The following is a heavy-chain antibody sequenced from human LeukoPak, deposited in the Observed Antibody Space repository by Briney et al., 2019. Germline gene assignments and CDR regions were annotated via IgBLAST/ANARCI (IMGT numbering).Heavy chain of an antibody. Sequence: ASVKVSCTASGGTFSSYAISWVRQAPGQGLEWMGGIIPIFGTANYAQKFQGRVTITTDESTSTAYMELSSLRSEDTAVYYCARNYYGSGRSFGAFDIWGQGTMVTVSS. CDR3: ARNYYGSGRSFGAFDI. D-gene: IGHD3-10*01. J-gene: IGHJ3*02. CDR2: IIPIFGTA. CDR1: GGTFSSYA. V-gene: IGHV1-69*05.